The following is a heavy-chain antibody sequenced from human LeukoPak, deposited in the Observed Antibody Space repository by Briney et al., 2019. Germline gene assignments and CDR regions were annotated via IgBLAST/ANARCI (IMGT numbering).Heavy chain of an antibody. CDR3: ARGKVLGYCSSTSCYEGYAFDI. D-gene: IGHD2-2*01. Sequence: GGSLRLSCAASGFTFSSYSMNWVRQAPGKGLEWVSSISSSSSYIYYADSVKGRFTISRDNAKNSLYLQMNSLRAEDTAVYYCARGKVLGYCSSTSCYEGYAFDIWGQGTMVTVSS. CDR1: GFTFSSYS. CDR2: ISSSSSYI. J-gene: IGHJ3*02. V-gene: IGHV3-21*01.